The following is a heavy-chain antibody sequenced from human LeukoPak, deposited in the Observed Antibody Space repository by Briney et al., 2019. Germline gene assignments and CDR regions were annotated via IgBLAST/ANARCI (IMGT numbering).Heavy chain of an antibody. Sequence: PSETLSLTCTVSGYSISSGYYWGWIRQPPGKGLEWIGSISHSGSTYYKPSLRSRVTISLDTSRNQFSLKLNSVTAADTAVYYCAKSNGYGLVDIWGQGTMVTVSS. D-gene: IGHD3-10*01. CDR3: AKSNGYGLVDI. J-gene: IGHJ3*02. CDR2: ISHSGST. CDR1: GYSISSGYY. V-gene: IGHV4-38-2*02.